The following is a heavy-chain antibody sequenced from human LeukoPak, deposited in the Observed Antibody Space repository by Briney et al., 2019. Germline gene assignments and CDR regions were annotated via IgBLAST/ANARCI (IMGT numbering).Heavy chain of an antibody. CDR2: INTDGRIT. CDR1: GFTFSNYW. V-gene: IGHV3-74*01. D-gene: IGHD6-13*01. Sequence: GGSLRLSCAASGFTFSNYWMHWVRQVPGKGLVWVSRINTDGRITSYADSVKGRFTISRDNAKNSLYLQMNSLRAEDTAVYYCARGVGQYSSSPFDYWGQGTLVTVSS. J-gene: IGHJ4*02. CDR3: ARGVGQYSSSPFDY.